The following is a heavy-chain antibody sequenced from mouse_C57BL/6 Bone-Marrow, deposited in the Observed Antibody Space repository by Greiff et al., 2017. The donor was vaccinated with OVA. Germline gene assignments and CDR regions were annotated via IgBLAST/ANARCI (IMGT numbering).Heavy chain of an antibody. CDR2: IYPRSGNT. CDR1: GYTFTSYG. CDR3: ARPYYYGSSPFAY. Sequence: VNLVESGAELARPGASVKLSCKASGYTFTSYGISWVKQRTGQGLEWIGEIYPRSGNTYYNEKFKGKATLTADKSSSTAYMELRSLTSEDSAVYFCARPYYYGSSPFAYWGQGTLVTVSA. D-gene: IGHD1-1*01. V-gene: IGHV1-81*01. J-gene: IGHJ3*01.